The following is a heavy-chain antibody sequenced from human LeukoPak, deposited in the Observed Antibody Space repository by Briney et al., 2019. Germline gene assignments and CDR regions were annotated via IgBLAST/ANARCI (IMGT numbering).Heavy chain of an antibody. CDR1: GFTFSSYS. V-gene: IGHV3-48*01. Sequence: PGGSLRLSCAASGFTFSSYSMNWVRQAPGKGLEWVSYISSSSSTIYYADSVKGRFTISRDNSKNTLYLQMNSLRAEDTAVYYCARSMTTVTTYDAFDIWGQGTMVTVSS. J-gene: IGHJ3*02. D-gene: IGHD4-17*01. CDR3: ARSMTTVTTYDAFDI. CDR2: ISSSSSTI.